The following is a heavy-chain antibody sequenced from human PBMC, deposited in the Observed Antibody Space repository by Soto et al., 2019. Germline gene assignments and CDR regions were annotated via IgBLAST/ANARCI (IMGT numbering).Heavy chain of an antibody. Sequence: AASVKVSCKASGYTFTTYDISWVRQATGQGLEWMGWMNPYSGNTGYAQKFQGRVTVTRNTSISTVYMELSGLRPDDTAVYYCARRKERSGPHYFDYWGQGSQVTVS. J-gene: IGHJ4*02. V-gene: IGHV1-8*01. CDR1: GYTFTTYD. CDR3: ARRKERSGPHYFDY. D-gene: IGHD6-25*01. CDR2: MNPYSGNT.